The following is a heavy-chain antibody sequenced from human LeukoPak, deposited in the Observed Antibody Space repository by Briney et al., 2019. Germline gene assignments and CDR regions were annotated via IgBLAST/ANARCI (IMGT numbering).Heavy chain of an antibody. Sequence: SQTLSLTCTVSGGSISSGDYYWSWIRQPPGKGLEWIGYIYYSGSTYYNPSLKSRVTISVDTSKNQFSLKLSSVTAADTAVYYCASTYYNDGTYHYHYHLDVWGLGTTVSVSS. D-gene: IGHD3-22*01. J-gene: IGHJ6*02. V-gene: IGHV4-30-4*01. CDR3: ASTYYNDGTYHYHYHLDV. CDR1: GGSISSGDYY. CDR2: IYYSGST.